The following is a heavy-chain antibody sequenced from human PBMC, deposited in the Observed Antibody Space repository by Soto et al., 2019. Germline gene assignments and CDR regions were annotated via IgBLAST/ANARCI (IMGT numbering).Heavy chain of an antibody. CDR1: GFPFSSYW. J-gene: IGHJ4*02. V-gene: IGHV3-74*01. CDR3: ARGDGDLHDGIGYLGRH. Sequence: EVPLVESGGGLVQPGESLTLSCAASGFPFSSYWMHWVRQAPGKGLVWVSRIKSDGSGTYYADSVQDRFTISRDNARNTLYLQRNSLGVEDTALYFSARGDGDLHDGIGYLGRHWGQGTLVTVPS. CDR2: IKSDGSGT. D-gene: IGHD3-22*01.